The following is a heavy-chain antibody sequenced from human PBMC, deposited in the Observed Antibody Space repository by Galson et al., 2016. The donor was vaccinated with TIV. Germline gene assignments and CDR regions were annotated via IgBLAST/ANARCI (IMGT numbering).Heavy chain of an antibody. CDR2: ISSGGYT. CDR3: ARDRRFCGNECYLYYYYGMDV. D-gene: IGHD2-21*01. Sequence: SLRLSCAASGFSFSSYAMNWVRQAPGKGLEFVSLISSGGYTFYADSAKGRFTISRDNSKNTVFLQMNSLRPEDTAIYYCARDRRFCGNECYLYYYYGMDVWGQGTTVTVSS. V-gene: IGHV3-66*02. CDR1: GFSFSSYA. J-gene: IGHJ6*02.